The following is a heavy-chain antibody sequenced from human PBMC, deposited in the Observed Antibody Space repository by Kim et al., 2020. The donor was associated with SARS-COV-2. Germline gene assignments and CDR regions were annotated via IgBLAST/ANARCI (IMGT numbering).Heavy chain of an antibody. J-gene: IGHJ4*02. Sequence: RTCQCRVTCTADESTSTAYMELSSLRSEDTAVYYCARDSEYYDSSGYFDYWGQGTLVTVSS. V-gene: IGHV1-69*01. D-gene: IGHD3-22*01. CDR3: ARDSEYYDSSGYFDY.